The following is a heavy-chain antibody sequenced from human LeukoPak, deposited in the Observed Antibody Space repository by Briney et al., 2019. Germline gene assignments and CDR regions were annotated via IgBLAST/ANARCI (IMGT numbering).Heavy chain of an antibody. Sequence: GGSLRLSCAASGFTFSDYDMHWVRQATGKGLEWVSTIGTAGDTYYTGSVKGRFTISRENAKNSLYLQMNNLRAGDTAVYYCARVAKERVGGVYYFDYWGQGTLVTVSS. V-gene: IGHV3-13*01. CDR2: IGTAGDT. J-gene: IGHJ4*02. CDR1: GFTFSDYD. CDR3: ARVAKERVGGVYYFDY. D-gene: IGHD1-1*01.